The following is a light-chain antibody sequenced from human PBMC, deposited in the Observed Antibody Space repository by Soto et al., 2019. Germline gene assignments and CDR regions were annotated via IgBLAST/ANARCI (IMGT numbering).Light chain of an antibody. Sequence: EIVMTQSPATLSVSPGERATLSCRASQSVSSNLAWYQQKPGQAPRLLIYGASTRATGIPARFSGSGSGTEFTLTISSRQSEDFAVYYCQQYNNGLTFGGGTNVEIK. CDR2: GAS. CDR1: QSVSSN. CDR3: QQYNNGLT. J-gene: IGKJ4*01. V-gene: IGKV3-15*01.